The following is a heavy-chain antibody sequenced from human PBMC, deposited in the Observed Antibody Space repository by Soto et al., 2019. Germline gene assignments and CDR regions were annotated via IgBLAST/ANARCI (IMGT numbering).Heavy chain of an antibody. D-gene: IGHD1-7*01. Sequence: GASVKVSCKASGYTFTSYYMHWVRQAPGQGLEWMGIINPSGGSTSYAQKFQGRVTMTRDTSTSTVYMELSSLRSEDTAVYYCARDLANNWNYLTGMDVWGQGTTVTVSS. J-gene: IGHJ6*02. CDR2: INPSGGST. CDR3: ARDLANNWNYLTGMDV. CDR1: GYTFTSYY. V-gene: IGHV1-46*01.